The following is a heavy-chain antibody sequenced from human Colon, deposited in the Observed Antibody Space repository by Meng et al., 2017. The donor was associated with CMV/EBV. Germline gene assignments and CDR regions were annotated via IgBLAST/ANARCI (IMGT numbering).Heavy chain of an antibody. CDR3: ARDRSGLRYCSSTSCLSYGMDV. D-gene: IGHD2-2*01. Sequence: SVKVSCKASGGTFSSYAISWVRQAPGQGLEWMGGIIPILGIANYAQKFQGRVTITADKSTSTAYMELSSLRSEDTAVYYWARDRSGLRYCSSTSCLSYGMDVWGQGTTVTVSS. V-gene: IGHV1-69*10. CDR2: IIPILGIA. J-gene: IGHJ6*02. CDR1: GGTFSSYA.